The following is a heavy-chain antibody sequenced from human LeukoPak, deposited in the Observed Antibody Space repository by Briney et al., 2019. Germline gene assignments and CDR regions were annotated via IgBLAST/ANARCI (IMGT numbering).Heavy chain of an antibody. Sequence: PSETLSLTCTVSGASISTYFWSWIRQPPGKGLEWIGYVYSSGSTNYNPSLKSRVTISVDTAKNQVSLKLSSVTAADTAMYYCANLRRYASSGNYSDYWGQGTLVTVSP. CDR3: ANLRRYASSGNYSDY. J-gene: IGHJ4*02. D-gene: IGHD3-22*01. CDR2: VYSSGST. V-gene: IGHV4-4*08. CDR1: GASISTYF.